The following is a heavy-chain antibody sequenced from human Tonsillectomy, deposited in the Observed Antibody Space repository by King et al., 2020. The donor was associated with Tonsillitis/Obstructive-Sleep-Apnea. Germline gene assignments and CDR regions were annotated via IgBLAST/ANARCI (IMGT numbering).Heavy chain of an antibody. CDR3: ARAGNGYNPPYDF. V-gene: IGHV1-18*01. Sequence: QLVQSGAEVKKPGASVKVSCKASGYIFTSYGISWVRQAPEQGLEWMGWLSTYNGNTKYAQKFQGRVTMTTDTSTSTAYMELRSLRTDDTAVYYCARAGNGYNPPYDFWGQGTLVTVSS. CDR1: GYIFTSYG. J-gene: IGHJ4*02. D-gene: IGHD5-24*01. CDR2: LSTYNGNT.